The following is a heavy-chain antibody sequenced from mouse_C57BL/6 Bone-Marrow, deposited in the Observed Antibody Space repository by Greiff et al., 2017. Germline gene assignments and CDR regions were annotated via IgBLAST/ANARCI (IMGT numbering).Heavy chain of an antibody. CDR3: AREGDYYGSSPYAMDY. Sequence: VQLKQSGPELVKPGDSVKISCKASGYSFTGYFMNWVMQSHGKSLEWIGRINPYNGDTFYNQKFKGKATLTVDKSSSTAHMELRSLTSEDSAVYYCAREGDYYGSSPYAMDYWGQGTSVTVSS. CDR1: GYSFTGYF. D-gene: IGHD1-1*01. J-gene: IGHJ4*01. CDR2: INPYNGDT. V-gene: IGHV1-20*01.